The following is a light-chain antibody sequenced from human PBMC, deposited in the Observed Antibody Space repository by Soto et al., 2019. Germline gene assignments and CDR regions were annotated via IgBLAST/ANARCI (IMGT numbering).Light chain of an antibody. CDR1: QTVASN. V-gene: IGKV3-15*01. J-gene: IGKJ2*01. CDR2: GAS. CDR3: QQYHNWPPQYT. Sequence: EIVMTQSPATLSVSPGERATLSCRASQTVASNLAWYQQKPGQAPRLLIHGASSRGTGVPARFSGSGSGTGVTLTISSLQSEDVAVYYCQQYHNWPPQYTFGQGTKLQIK.